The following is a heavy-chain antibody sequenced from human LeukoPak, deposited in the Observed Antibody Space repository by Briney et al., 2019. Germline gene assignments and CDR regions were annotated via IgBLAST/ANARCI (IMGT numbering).Heavy chain of an antibody. D-gene: IGHD3-22*01. CDR2: ITPNADRT. J-gene: IGHJ4*02. CDR1: GFTFGSYG. V-gene: IGHV3-23*01. CDR3: SIMHGYYDGSGYWVQ. Sequence: GGSLRLSCAASGFTFGSYGMSWVRQAPGKGLEWVSFITPNADRTSYADSVEGRFTISRDNPRNTLYMQMNSLRDEDTALYYCSIMHGYYDGSGYWVQWGQGTLVTVSS.